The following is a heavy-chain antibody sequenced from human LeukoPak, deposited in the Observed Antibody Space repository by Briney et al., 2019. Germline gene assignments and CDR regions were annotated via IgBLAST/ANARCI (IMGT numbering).Heavy chain of an antibody. D-gene: IGHD4-23*01. CDR2: IFHSGST. V-gene: IGHV4-4*02. CDR3: ARGHGGNSRYTY. CDR1: GGSISSSNW. Sequence: PSETLSLTCAVSGGSISSSNWWSWVRQPPGKGLEWIGEIFHSGSTNYNPSLKSRVTISVDTSKNQFSLKLSSVTAADTAVYYCARGHGGNSRYTYWGQGTLVTVSS. J-gene: IGHJ4*02.